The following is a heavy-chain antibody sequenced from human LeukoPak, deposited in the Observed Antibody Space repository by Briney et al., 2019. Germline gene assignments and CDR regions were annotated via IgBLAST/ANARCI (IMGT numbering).Heavy chain of an antibody. J-gene: IGHJ4*02. V-gene: IGHV3-21*01. CDR3: ARDSSTYYDFWSGYYDY. Sequence: GGSLRLSCAASGFTFSSYSMNWVRQAPGKGLEWVSSISSSSSYIYYADSVKGRFTISRDNAKNSLYLQMNSLRAEDTAVYYCARDSSTYYDFWSGYYDYWGQGTLVTVSS. CDR2: ISSSSSYI. D-gene: IGHD3-3*01. CDR1: GFTFSSYS.